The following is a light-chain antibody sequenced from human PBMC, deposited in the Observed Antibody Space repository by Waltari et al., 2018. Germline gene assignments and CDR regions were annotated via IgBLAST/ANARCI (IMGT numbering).Light chain of an antibody. CDR1: QYISNY. J-gene: IGKJ4*01. V-gene: IGKV1-33*01. CDR2: DAS. CDR3: QQCDNLPLT. Sequence: IQMTQSPSSLSASVGDRVTITCQASQYISNYLNWYQQKPGKAPKLLINDASNLETGVPSRVSGSGSETDFTFTISRLQPEDIATYYCQQCDNLPLTFGGGTKVEIK.